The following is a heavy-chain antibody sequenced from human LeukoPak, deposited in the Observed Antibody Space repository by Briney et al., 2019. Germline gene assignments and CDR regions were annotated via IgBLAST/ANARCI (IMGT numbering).Heavy chain of an antibody. CDR2: IYYSGST. CDR1: GYSISSSSYY. J-gene: IGHJ3*02. CDR3: ARGSRSRTRGAFDI. D-gene: IGHD2-2*01. V-gene: IGHV4-39*07. Sequence: KSSETLSLTCTVSGYSISSSSYYWGWIRQPPGKGLEWIGSIYYSGSTYYNPSLKSRVTISVDTSKNQFSLKLSSVTAADTAVYYCARGSRSRTRGAFDIWGQGTMVTVSS.